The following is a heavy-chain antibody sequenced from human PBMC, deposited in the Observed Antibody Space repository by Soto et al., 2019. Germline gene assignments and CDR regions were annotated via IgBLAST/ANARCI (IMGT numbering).Heavy chain of an antibody. CDR3: ARVGDCSSNSCRTLGAFDI. V-gene: IGHV1-69*13. CDR2: IIPIFGTA. Sequence: SVKVSCKASGGTFSSYAISWVRQAPGQGLEWMGGIIPIFGTANYAQKFQGRVTITADESTSTAYMELSSLRSEDTAVYYCARVGDCSSNSCRTLGAFDIWGQGTMVTVSS. J-gene: IGHJ3*02. D-gene: IGHD2-2*01. CDR1: GGTFSSYA.